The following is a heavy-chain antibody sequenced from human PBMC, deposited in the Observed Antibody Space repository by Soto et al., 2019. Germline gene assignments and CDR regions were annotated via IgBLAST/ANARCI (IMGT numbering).Heavy chain of an antibody. D-gene: IGHD3-22*01. V-gene: IGHV1-69*01. Sequence: QVQLVQSGAEVKKPGASVKVSCKAAGGTFSSYAISWVRQAPGQGLEWMGGIIPICGTVNYAQKFQGRVTITADESTSTAYMELSSLRSEDTAVYYCARGYYDSSGDSYWGQGTLVTVSS. CDR2: IIPICGTV. CDR3: ARGYYDSSGDSY. CDR1: GGTFSSYA. J-gene: IGHJ4*02.